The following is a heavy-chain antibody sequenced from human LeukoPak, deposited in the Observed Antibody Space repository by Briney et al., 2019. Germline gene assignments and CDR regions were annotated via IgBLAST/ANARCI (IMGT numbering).Heavy chain of an antibody. Sequence: GGSLRLSCSASGFPFSTLGMHWVRQAPGKGLKHVSTIGSDGDGTYYADSVKDRFIISRDNSKNAVYLQMSSLRPEDTAVYYCVSPVFINFWGQGTLVTVSS. J-gene: IGHJ4*01. CDR3: VSPVFINF. D-gene: IGHD1-14*01. CDR1: GFPFSTLG. CDR2: IGSDGDGT. V-gene: IGHV3-64D*06.